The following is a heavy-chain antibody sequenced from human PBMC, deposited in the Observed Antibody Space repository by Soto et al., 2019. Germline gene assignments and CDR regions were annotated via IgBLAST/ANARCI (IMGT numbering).Heavy chain of an antibody. J-gene: IGHJ4*02. Sequence: QVQLQESGPGLVKPSGTLSLTGAVSGDSITSSNWWRWVRRAPGKGLEWIGDIYHSGATTYTPSLKSRATISADPSTNHFSLTLNSVPAADSAVYFCARDLGTGTDYWGRGTLVTVAS. CDR3: ARDLGTGTDY. V-gene: IGHV4-4*02. CDR1: GDSITSSNW. CDR2: IYHSGAT. D-gene: IGHD1-1*01.